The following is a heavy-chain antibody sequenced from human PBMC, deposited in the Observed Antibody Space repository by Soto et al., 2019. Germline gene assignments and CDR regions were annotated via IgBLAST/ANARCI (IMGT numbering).Heavy chain of an antibody. CDR1: GFTLSSYW. Sequence: EVQLVESGGGLVQPGGSLRLSCVGSGFTLSSYWMSWARQAPGKGLEWLANIKQDGSEQHYVDSVKGRFSISRDNAQNSLFLHMSSLRAEDTAVYYCARGSSLNYWGQGTLVTVSS. D-gene: IGHD6-13*01. CDR3: ARGSSLNY. V-gene: IGHV3-7*01. J-gene: IGHJ4*02. CDR2: IKQDGSEQ.